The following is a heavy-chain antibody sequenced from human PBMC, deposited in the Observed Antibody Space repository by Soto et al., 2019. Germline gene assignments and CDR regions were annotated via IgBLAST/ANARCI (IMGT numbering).Heavy chain of an antibody. V-gene: IGHV5-51*01. D-gene: IGHD5-18*01. CDR2: IYPGGSDT. Sequence: PGESLKISCKGSGYSFTSYWIGWVRQMPGKGLEWMGIIYPGGSDTRYSPSFQGQVTISADKSISTAYLQWSSLKASDTAMYYCARQRGGYSYGRKRNYYYMDVWGKGTTVTVSS. CDR3: ARQRGGYSYGRKRNYYYMDV. J-gene: IGHJ6*03. CDR1: GYSFTSYW.